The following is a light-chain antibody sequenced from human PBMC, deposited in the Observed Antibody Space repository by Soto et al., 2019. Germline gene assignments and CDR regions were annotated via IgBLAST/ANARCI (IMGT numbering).Light chain of an antibody. CDR2: GAS. Sequence: EIVVTHSPATLSVCPGERATLSCRASQSVSSNLAWYQQKPGQAPRLLIYGASTRATGIPARFSGSGSGTEFTLTISSLQSEDFADYYCQQYNNWPRTFGQGTKVDIK. CDR3: QQYNNWPRT. V-gene: IGKV3-15*01. J-gene: IGKJ1*01. CDR1: QSVSSN.